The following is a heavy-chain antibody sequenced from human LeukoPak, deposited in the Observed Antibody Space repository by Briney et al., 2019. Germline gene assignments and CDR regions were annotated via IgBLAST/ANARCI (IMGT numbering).Heavy chain of an antibody. Sequence: GASVKVSCKASGYSFTSYDINWVRQATGQGLEWMGWMNPTSGNTGYAQNFQGRVTLTRNTSISTAYMELSSLRSDDTAVYYCARASYSYTYLPESWGQGALVTVSS. V-gene: IGHV1-8*02. J-gene: IGHJ5*02. CDR3: ARASYSYTYLPES. D-gene: IGHD5-18*01. CDR2: MNPTSGNT. CDR1: GYSFTSYD.